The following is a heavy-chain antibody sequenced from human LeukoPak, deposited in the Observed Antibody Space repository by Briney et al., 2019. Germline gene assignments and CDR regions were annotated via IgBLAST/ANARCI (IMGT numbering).Heavy chain of an antibody. Sequence: PSETLSLTCTVSGGSISSSSYYWGWIRQPPGKGLEWFGSIYYSGSTYYNPSLKSRVTISVDTSKNQFSLKLSSVTAADTAVYYCARVRGRGRGYDFWSGPYYFDYWGQGTLVTVSS. CDR3: ARVRGRGRGYDFWSGPYYFDY. D-gene: IGHD3-3*01. CDR1: GGSISSSSYY. V-gene: IGHV4-39*07. CDR2: IYYSGST. J-gene: IGHJ4*02.